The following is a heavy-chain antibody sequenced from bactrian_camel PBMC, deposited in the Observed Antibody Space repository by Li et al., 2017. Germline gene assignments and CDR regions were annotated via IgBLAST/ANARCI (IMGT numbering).Heavy chain of an antibody. Sequence: VQLVESGGALVQPGGSLRLSCTVSGFVFSNYLMSWVRQAPGKGLEWVSNINAGGGTYYGDSMKGRVTMSGDNAKNTVYLQMNDLKPDDTAVYYCVRDPESGATWSFGFWARGPRSPSPQ. V-gene: IGHV3S1*01. J-gene: IGHJ4*01. CDR2: INAGGGT. D-gene: IGHD1*01. CDR1: GFVFSNYL.